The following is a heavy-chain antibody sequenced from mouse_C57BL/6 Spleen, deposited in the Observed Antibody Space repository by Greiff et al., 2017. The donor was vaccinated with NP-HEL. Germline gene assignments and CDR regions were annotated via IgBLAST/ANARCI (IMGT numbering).Heavy chain of an antibody. V-gene: IGHV1-64*01. CDR3: ARGTTVVATGDY. D-gene: IGHD1-1*01. J-gene: IGHJ2*01. Sequence: QVQLQQSGAELVKPGASVKLSCKASGYTFTSYWMHWVKQRPGQGLEWIGMIHPNSGSTNYNEKFKSKATLTVDKSSSTAYMQLSSLTSEDSAVYYCARGTTVVATGDYWGQGTTLTVSS. CDR2: IHPNSGST. CDR1: GYTFTSYW.